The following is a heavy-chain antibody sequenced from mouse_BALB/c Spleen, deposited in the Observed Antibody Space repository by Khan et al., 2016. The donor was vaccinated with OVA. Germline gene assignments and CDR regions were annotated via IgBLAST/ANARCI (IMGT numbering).Heavy chain of an antibody. CDR3: ARHWVGIMDY. D-gene: IGHD1-1*01. J-gene: IGHJ4*01. Sequence: EVELVESGGDLVKPGGSLKLSCAASGFTFSTYGMSWVRQTPDKRLEWVATISSAGTYTYYPDSVKGRFTISRDNAKNTLYLQMNSLRSEDTARDYGARHWVGIMDYWGQGTSLTVSA. V-gene: IGHV5-6*01. CDR2: ISSAGTYT. CDR1: GFTFSTYG.